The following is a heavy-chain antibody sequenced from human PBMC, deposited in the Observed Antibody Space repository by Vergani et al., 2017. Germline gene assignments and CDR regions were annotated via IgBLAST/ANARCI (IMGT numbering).Heavy chain of an antibody. Sequence: QVQLQESGPGLVKPSETLSLTCTVSGGSVSSGTYYWSWIRQPAGKGLEWIGYVSYSGSTNYNPSLWSRVIISLDTSKNQFSLKLKSVTAADTAVYYCARDQGSVSDAFDIWGPGTMVTVSS. CDR2: VSYSGST. J-gene: IGHJ3*02. V-gene: IGHV4-61*10. CDR1: GGSVSSGTYY. CDR3: ARDQGSVSDAFDI.